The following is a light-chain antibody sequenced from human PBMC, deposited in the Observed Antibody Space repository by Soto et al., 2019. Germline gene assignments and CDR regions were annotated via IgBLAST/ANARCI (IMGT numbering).Light chain of an antibody. CDR2: EVS. V-gene: IGKV2D-29*02. CDR1: QSLLHITGETF. Sequence: DVVMTQTPLSLSVAPGQPASISCKSSQSLLHITGETFLFWYLQKPGQSPQLLIYEVSTRVSGVPDRFSGSGSGTDFTLESSRVETDDVGLYYCIQSTQLPPTFGQGTRLGIE. CDR3: IQSTQLPPT. J-gene: IGKJ5*01.